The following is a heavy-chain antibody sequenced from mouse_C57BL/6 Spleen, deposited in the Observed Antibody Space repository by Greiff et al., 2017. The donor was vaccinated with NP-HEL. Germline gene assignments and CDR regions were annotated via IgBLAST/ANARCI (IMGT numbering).Heavy chain of an antibody. D-gene: IGHD1-1*01. J-gene: IGHJ2*01. CDR3: ALITTVVPKDY. CDR2: IDPSDSET. Sequence: VQLQQPGAELVRPGSSVKLSCKASGYTFTSYWMHWVKQRPIQGLEWIGNIDPSDSETHYNQKFKDKATLTVDKSSSTAYMQLSSLTSEDSAVYYCALITTVVPKDYWGQGTTLTVSS. V-gene: IGHV1-52*01. CDR1: GYTFTSYW.